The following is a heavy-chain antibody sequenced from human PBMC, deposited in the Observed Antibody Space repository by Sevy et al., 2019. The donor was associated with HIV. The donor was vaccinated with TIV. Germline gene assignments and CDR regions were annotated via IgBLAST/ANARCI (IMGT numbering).Heavy chain of an antibody. CDR1: GGSISSFY. D-gene: IGHD5-18*01. Sequence: SETLSLTCTVSGGSISSFYWNWIRQSPGKGLEWIGYISYSGSTNYNPSLKSRVTISVDTSKIQFSLKLSSVTAADTAVCCCARGVFSYGYWREFDYWGQGNLVTVSS. CDR3: ARGVFSYGYWREFDY. J-gene: IGHJ4*02. V-gene: IGHV4-59*01. CDR2: ISYSGST.